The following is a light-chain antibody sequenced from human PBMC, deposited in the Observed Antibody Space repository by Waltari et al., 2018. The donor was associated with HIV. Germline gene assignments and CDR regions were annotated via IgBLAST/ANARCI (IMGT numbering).Light chain of an antibody. Sequence: QSALTQPASVPGSPGPSIPISFTGPCSDVGRFNMLSCFQQHPGKAPKLMISEVSKRPSGVSNRFSGSKAGNTASLTISGLQAEDEADYYCCSYAGSSTCYVFGTGTKVTVL. CDR2: EVS. V-gene: IGLV2-23*02. CDR3: CSYAGSSTCYV. J-gene: IGLJ1*01. CDR1: CSDVGRFNM.